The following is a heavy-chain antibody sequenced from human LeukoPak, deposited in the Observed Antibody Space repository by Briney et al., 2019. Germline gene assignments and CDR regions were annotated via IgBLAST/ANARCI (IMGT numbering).Heavy chain of an antibody. J-gene: IGHJ5*02. CDR2: IRSKLFGGAT. V-gene: IGHV3-49*04. CDR3: TTDLMDVRGWTNPSNWFDP. D-gene: IGHD6-19*01. CDR1: GFTFSSYG. Sequence: PGGSLRLSCAASGFTFSSYGMNWVRQAPGKGLQWIGFIRSKLFGGATEYAASVKGRFTISRDDSKNIAYLQMNSLKTEDTAVYYCTTDLMDVRGWTNPSNWFDPWGQGTLVTVSS.